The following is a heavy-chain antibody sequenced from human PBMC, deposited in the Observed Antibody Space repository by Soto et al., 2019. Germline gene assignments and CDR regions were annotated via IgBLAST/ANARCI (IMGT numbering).Heavy chain of an antibody. CDR3: AKDQSVRSNCYYGMDV. D-gene: IGHD1-26*01. Sequence: GGSLRLSCAASGFTFSSYAMSWVRQAPGKGLEWVSAISGSGGSTYYADSVKGRFTISRDNSKNTLYLQMNSLRAEDTAVYYCAKDQSVRSNCYYGMDVWGQGTTVTVSS. CDR2: ISGSGGST. V-gene: IGHV3-23*01. CDR1: GFTFSSYA. J-gene: IGHJ6*02.